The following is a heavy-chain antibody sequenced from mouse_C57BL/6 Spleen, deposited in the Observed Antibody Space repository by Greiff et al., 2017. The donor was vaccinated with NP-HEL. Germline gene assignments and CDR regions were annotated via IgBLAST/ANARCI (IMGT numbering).Heavy chain of an antibody. CDR3: ATGSQFDY. D-gene: IGHD1-1*01. CDR2: IYPGDGDT. J-gene: IGHJ2*01. CDR1: GYAFSSSW. V-gene: IGHV1-82*01. Sequence: VQLQQSGPELVKPGASVKISCKASGYAFSSSWMNWVKQRPGKGLEWIGRIYPGDGDTNYNGKFKGKATLTADKSSSTAYMQLSSLTSEDSAVYFCATGSQFDYWGQGTTLTVSS.